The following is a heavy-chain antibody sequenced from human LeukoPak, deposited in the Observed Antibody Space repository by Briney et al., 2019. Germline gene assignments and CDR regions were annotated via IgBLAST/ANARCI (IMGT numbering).Heavy chain of an antibody. J-gene: IGHJ4*02. CDR3: ARVGITIFGVDWYYFDY. Sequence: SETLSLTCTVSGGSISSSSYYWGWIRQPPGKGLEWIGSIYYSGSTYYNPSLKSRVTISVDTSKNQFSLKLSSVTAADTAVYYCARVGITIFGVDWYYFDYWGQGTLVTVSS. CDR1: GGSISSSSYY. V-gene: IGHV4-39*01. CDR2: IYYSGST. D-gene: IGHD3-3*01.